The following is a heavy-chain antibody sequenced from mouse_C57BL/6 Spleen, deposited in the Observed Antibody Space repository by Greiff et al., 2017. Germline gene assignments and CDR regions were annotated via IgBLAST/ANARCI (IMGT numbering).Heavy chain of an antibody. CDR3: ERESDGFAY. CDR2: INPSSGYT. Sequence: VQLQQSGAELARPGASVKMSCKASGYTFTSYTMHWVKQRPGQGLEWIGYINPSSGYTKYNQKFKDKATLTADKSSSTAYMQLSSLTSEDSAVYYCERESDGFAYWGQGTLVTGSA. J-gene: IGHJ3*01. V-gene: IGHV1-4*01. CDR1: GYTFTSYT.